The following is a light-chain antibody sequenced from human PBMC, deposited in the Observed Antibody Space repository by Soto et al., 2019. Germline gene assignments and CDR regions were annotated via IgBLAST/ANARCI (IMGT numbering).Light chain of an antibody. J-gene: IGKJ1*01. V-gene: IGKV3-20*01. Sequence: EIVMTQSPATLSVSPGDSVTLSCRASQSVSSNLAWYQQKPGQAPSLLIYGASSRATGIPDRFSGSGSGTDFTLTISRLEPEDFAVYYCQQYGSSLRTFGQGTKVDIK. CDR3: QQYGSSLRT. CDR1: QSVSSN. CDR2: GAS.